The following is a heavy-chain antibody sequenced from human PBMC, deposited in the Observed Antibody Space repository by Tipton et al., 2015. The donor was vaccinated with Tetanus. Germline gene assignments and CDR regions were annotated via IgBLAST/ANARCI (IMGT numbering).Heavy chain of an antibody. J-gene: IGHJ4*02. CDR2: IHYTGST. CDR1: GGSLIVSNFY. V-gene: IGHV4-39*01. CDR3: ARHPIISGYRFIDH. D-gene: IGHD5-12*01. Sequence: LRLSCRVSGGSLIVSNFYWGWVRQPPGKGLEWIGSIHYTGSTYLNPSLKSRVTISVDPSKNQFSLNLTSVTAADTARYFCARHPIISGYRFIDHWGQGTLVTVSS.